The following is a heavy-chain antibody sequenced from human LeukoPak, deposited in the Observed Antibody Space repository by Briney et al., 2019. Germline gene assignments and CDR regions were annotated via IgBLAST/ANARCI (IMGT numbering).Heavy chain of an antibody. CDR2: IYTSGST. J-gene: IGHJ4*02. Sequence: PSETLSLTCTVSGGSISSGSYYWSWIRQPAGKGLEWIGRIYTSGSTNYNPSLKSRVTISVDTSKNQFSLKLSSVTAADTAVYYCATPQYSSSWYRSFDYWGQGTLVTVSS. CDR1: GGSISSGSYY. CDR3: ATPQYSSSWYRSFDY. D-gene: IGHD6-13*01. V-gene: IGHV4-61*02.